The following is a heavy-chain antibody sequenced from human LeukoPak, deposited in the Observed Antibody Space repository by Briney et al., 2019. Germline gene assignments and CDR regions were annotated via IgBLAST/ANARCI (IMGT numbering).Heavy chain of an antibody. V-gene: IGHV3-53*01. Sequence: GGSLRLSFAASRFTVSGNYMSWVRQAPGKGLEWVSVIYSGGSTYYADSVKGRFTISRDNSKNTLYLQMNSLRAEDTAVYYCARDLLSDYYDSSDNWGQGTLVTVSS. CDR1: RFTVSGNY. D-gene: IGHD3-22*01. J-gene: IGHJ4*02. CDR3: ARDLLSDYYDSSDN. CDR2: IYSGGST.